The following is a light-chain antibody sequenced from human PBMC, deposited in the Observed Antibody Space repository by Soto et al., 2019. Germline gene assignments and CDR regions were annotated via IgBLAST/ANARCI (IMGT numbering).Light chain of an antibody. Sequence: EIVMTQSPATLSVSPGERFTLSCRARQSISKNLAWYQQNPGQAPRLLIYGASTRATGIPARFSGSGSGTEFTLTISSLQSEDFAIYYCQQYNNWPGGAFGQGTKVESK. CDR3: QQYNNWPGGA. CDR2: GAS. CDR1: QSISKN. J-gene: IGKJ1*01. V-gene: IGKV3-15*01.